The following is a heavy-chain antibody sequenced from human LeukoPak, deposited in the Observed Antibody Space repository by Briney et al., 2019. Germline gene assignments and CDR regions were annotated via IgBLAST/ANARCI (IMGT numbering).Heavy chain of an antibody. J-gene: IGHJ6*02. CDR1: GGSITSNNYY. D-gene: IGHD6-13*01. Sequence: SETLSLTCTVSGGSITSNNYYWGWIRQSPGKGLEWIGSMYYSGSTYYNPSLKSRVTISVDTSKNQFSLKLSSVTAADTAVYYCARVVKSIAAAGRGGDYYYGMDVWGQGTTATVSS. CDR2: MYYSGST. CDR3: ARVVKSIAAAGRGGDYYYGMDV. V-gene: IGHV4-39*07.